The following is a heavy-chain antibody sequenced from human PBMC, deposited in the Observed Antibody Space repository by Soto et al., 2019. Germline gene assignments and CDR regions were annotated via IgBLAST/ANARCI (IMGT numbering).Heavy chain of an antibody. CDR3: ARKRLHSSSWDYYYYYYGMDV. J-gene: IGHJ6*02. Sequence: SLTCAVYGGSFSGYYWSWIRQPPGKGLEWIGEINHSGSTNYNPSLKSRVTISVDTSKNQFSLKLSSVTAADTAVYYCARKRLHSSSWDYYYYYYGMDVWGQGTTVTVSS. CDR2: INHSGST. CDR1: GGSFSGYY. V-gene: IGHV4-34*01. D-gene: IGHD6-13*01.